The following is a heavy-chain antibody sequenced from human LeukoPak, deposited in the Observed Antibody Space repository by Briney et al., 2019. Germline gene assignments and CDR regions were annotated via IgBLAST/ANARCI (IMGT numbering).Heavy chain of an antibody. Sequence: PSETLSLTCIVSGDSISSRAYYWTWIRQHPGKGLEGIGYIYYSETTYYNPSLESRVIISVDTSKNQFSLKLSSVTAADTAVYYCVRVCAAGTLSGYWGQGARVTVSS. J-gene: IGHJ4*02. D-gene: IGHD6-13*01. CDR1: GDSISSRAYY. CDR2: IYYSETT. V-gene: IGHV4-31*03. CDR3: VRVCAAGTLSGY.